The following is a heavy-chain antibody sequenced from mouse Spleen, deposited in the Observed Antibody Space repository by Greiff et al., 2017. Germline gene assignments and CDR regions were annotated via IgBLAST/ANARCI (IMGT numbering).Heavy chain of an antibody. CDR1: GYTFTSYW. D-gene: IGHD1-2*01. CDR2: IHPNSGST. Sequence: QVQLQQSGAELVKPGASVKLSCKASGYTFTSYWMHWVKQRPGQGLEWIGMIHPNSGSTNYNEKFKSKATLTVDKSSSTAYMQLSSLTSEDSAIYYCARTHITTATLDYWGQGTTLTVSS. J-gene: IGHJ2*01. CDR3: ARTHITTATLDY. V-gene: IGHV1-64*01.